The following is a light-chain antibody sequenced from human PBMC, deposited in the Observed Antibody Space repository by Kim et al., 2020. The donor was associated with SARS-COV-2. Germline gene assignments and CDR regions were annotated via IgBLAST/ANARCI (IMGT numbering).Light chain of an antibody. Sequence: VPISCPGSSSNIGAGYDVHWYQQLPGTAPKLLIYGNSNRPSGVPDRFSGSKSGTSASLAITGLQAEDEADYYCQSYDSSLSGSVFGGGTQLTVL. CDR1: SSNIGAGYD. J-gene: IGLJ2*01. V-gene: IGLV1-40*01. CDR3: QSYDSSLSGSV. CDR2: GNS.